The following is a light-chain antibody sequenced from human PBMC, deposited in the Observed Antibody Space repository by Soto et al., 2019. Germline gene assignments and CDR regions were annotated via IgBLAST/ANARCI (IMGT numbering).Light chain of an antibody. CDR2: GAS. CDR3: QQYGSSPRT. Sequence: EIVMTQSPATLSVSPGEGATLSCRASQSVSSSYLAWYQQKPGQAPRLLIYGASSRATGIPDRFSGSGSGTDFTLTISRLEPEHFAMYYCQQYGSSPRTFGQGTKVDIK. CDR1: QSVSSSY. V-gene: IGKV3-20*01. J-gene: IGKJ1*01.